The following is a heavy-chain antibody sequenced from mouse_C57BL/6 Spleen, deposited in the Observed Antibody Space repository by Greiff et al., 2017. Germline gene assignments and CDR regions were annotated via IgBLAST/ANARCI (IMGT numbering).Heavy chain of an antibody. J-gene: IGHJ3*01. CDR1: GYTFTDYY. Sequence: QVQLKESGAELVRPGASVKLSCKASGYTFTDYYINWVKQRPGQGLEWIARIYPGSGNTYYNEKFKGKATLTAEKSSSTAYMQLSSLTSEDSAVYCCARGENWDYLAWFAYWGQGTLVTVSA. CDR2: IYPGSGNT. CDR3: ARGENWDYLAWFAY. V-gene: IGHV1-76*01. D-gene: IGHD4-1*01.